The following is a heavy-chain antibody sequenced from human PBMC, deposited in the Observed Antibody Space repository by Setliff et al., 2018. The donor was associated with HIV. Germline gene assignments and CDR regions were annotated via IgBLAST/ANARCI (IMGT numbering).Heavy chain of an antibody. J-gene: IGHJ6*03. V-gene: IGHV1-69*13. CDR3: ARGAWYTSGWYSSRYMDV. Sequence: SVKVSCKASGGSFSGYGISWVRQAPGQGLEWMGGIIPMYRTANYAQKFQGRVTITADESTSTAYMELSSLRSEDTAVYYCARGAWYTSGWYSSRYMDVWGKGTTVTVSS. CDR1: GGSFSGYG. D-gene: IGHD6-19*01. CDR2: IIPMYRTA.